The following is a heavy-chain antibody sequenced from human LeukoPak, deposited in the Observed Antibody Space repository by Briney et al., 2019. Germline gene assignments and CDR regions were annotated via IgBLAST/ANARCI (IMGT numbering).Heavy chain of an antibody. D-gene: IGHD3-22*01. CDR1: GGTFSSYA. J-gene: IGHJ5*02. CDR2: IIPIFGTA. V-gene: IGHV1-69*05. Sequence: SVKVSCKASGGTFSSYAISWVRQAPGQGLEWMGRIIPIFGTANYAQKFQGRVTITTDESTSTAYMELSSLRSEDMAVYYCARSYYDSSGYRFDHWGQGTLVTVSS. CDR3: ARSYYDSSGYRFDH.